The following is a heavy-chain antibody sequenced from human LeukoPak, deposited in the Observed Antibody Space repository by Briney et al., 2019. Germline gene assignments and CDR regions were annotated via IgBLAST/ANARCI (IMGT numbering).Heavy chain of an antibody. V-gene: IGHV4-30-2*01. CDR2: IYHSGST. J-gene: IGHJ5*02. CDR1: GGSISSGGYS. Sequence: SQTLSLTCAVSGGSISSGGYSWSWIRQPPGKGLEWIGYIYHSGSTYYNPSLKSRVTISVDRSKNQFSLKLSSVTAADTAVYYCARADCSSTSCYSWPANWFDPWGQGTLVTVSS. D-gene: IGHD2-2*01. CDR3: ARADCSSTSCYSWPANWFDP.